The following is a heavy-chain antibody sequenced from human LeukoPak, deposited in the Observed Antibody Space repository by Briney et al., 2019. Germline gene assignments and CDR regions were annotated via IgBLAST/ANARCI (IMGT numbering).Heavy chain of an antibody. V-gene: IGHV1-2*02. J-gene: IGHJ6*02. CDR3: ARVLTTRYYYYYYGMDV. CDR1: GYTFTGYY. D-gene: IGHD1-26*01. CDR2: INPNSGGT. Sequence: GASVKVSCKASGYTFTGYYMHWVRQAPGQGLEWMGWINPNSGGTNYAQKFQGRVTMTRDTSISTAYMELSRLRSDDTAVYYCARVLTTRYYYYYYGMDVWGQGTTVTVSS.